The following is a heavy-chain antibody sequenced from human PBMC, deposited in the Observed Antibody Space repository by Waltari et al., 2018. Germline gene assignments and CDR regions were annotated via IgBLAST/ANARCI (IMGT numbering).Heavy chain of an antibody. CDR1: GYTLTELS. D-gene: IGHD3-22*01. V-gene: IGHV1-24*01. J-gene: IGHJ6*02. CDR3: ASGGEYYYDSSGYPATYGMDV. Sequence: QVQLVQSGAEVKKPGASVKVSCKVSGYTLTELSMHWVRQAPGKGLEWMGGFDPEDGETIYAQKFQGRVTMTEDTSTDTAYMELSSLRSEDTAVYYCASGGEYYYDSSGYPATYGMDVWGQGTTVTVSS. CDR2: FDPEDGET.